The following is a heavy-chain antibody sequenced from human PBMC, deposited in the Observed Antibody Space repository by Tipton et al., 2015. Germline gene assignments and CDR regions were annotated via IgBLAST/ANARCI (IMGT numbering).Heavy chain of an antibody. V-gene: IGHV3-30*18. CDR1: GFTFSSYG. CDR2: ISYDGSQK. J-gene: IGHJ4*02. D-gene: IGHD2-15*01. CDR3: AKVAPYGKWRLGPFSA. Sequence: QLVQSGGGVVQPGRSLRLSCAASGFTFSSYGMHWVRQAPGKGLEWVAVISYDGSQKYYADSVTGRITVSRDNSQDTLYLQMNNLRLEDTAVYFCAKVAPYGKWRLGPFSAWGQGTLVTVSS.